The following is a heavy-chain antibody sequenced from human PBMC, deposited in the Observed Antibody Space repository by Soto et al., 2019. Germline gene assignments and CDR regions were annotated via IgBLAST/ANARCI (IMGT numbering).Heavy chain of an antibody. J-gene: IGHJ4*02. CDR1: GFTFSNAL. CDR3: TTLGLIQLTDY. CDR2: IKSKTDGGTT. D-gene: IGHD5-18*01. V-gene: IGHV3-15*01. Sequence: GGSRRLSCAASGFTFSNALMSWVRQAPGKGLEWVGRIKSKTDGGTTDYAAPVKGRFTISRDDSKNTLYLQMNSLKTEDTAVYYCTTLGLIQLTDYWGQGTLVTVSS.